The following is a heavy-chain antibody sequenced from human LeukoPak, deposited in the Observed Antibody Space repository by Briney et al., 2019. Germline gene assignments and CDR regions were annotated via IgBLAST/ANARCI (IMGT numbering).Heavy chain of an antibody. Sequence: PSETLSLTCLVSGDSVNNYYWSWIRQPPGKGPEWIADVYKRGSTNHNPPLKSRVSISVTTSKNQFSLRLTSVTAAATVVYYCARGGGGGFSPDDFWGQGTLVTVSS. CDR3: ARGGGGGFSPDDF. CDR1: GDSVNNYY. V-gene: IGHV4-59*02. D-gene: IGHD3/OR15-3a*01. CDR2: VYKRGST. J-gene: IGHJ4*02.